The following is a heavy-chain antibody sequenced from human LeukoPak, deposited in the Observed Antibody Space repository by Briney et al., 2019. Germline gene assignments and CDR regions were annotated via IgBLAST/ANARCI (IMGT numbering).Heavy chain of an antibody. D-gene: IGHD3-10*01. CDR1: GGSIYSSSYY. CDR3: ARDQTYSGSGIYTYFDY. CDR2: IYYSGST. Sequence: PSETLSLTCTVSGGSIYSSSYYWAWIRQPPGKGLEWIGSIYYSGSTYYNPFLKSRVTISVDTSKNQFSLKLSSVTAADTAVYYCARDQTYSGSGIYTYFDYWGQGILVTVSS. J-gene: IGHJ4*02. V-gene: IGHV4-39*02.